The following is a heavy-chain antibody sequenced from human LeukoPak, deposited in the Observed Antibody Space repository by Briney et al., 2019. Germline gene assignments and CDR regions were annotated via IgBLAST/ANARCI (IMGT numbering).Heavy chain of an antibody. V-gene: IGHV3-30*18. CDR3: AKDTEGYYDSSGYADY. CDR1: GFTFSSYG. D-gene: IGHD3-22*01. J-gene: IGHJ4*02. Sequence: GGSLRLSCAASGFTFSSYGMHWVRQAPGKGLEWVAVTSYDGSNKYYADSVKGRFTISRDNYKNTLYLQMNSLRPEDTAVYYCAKDTEGYYDSSGYADYWGREPWSPSPQ. CDR2: TSYDGSNK.